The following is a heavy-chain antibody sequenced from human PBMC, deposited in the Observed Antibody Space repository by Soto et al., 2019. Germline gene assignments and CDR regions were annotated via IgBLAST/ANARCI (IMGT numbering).Heavy chain of an antibody. V-gene: IGHV4-39*01. CDR3: ERSSSSRGDAFDI. CDR2: IYYSGST. D-gene: IGHD6-13*01. J-gene: IGHJ3*02. CDR1: GGSISSSSYY. Sequence: PSETLCLTCTVSGGSISSSSYYWGWIRQPPGKGLEWIGSIYYSGSTYYNPSLKSRVTISVDTSKNQFSLKLSSVTAADTAVYYCERSSSSRGDAFDIWGQGTMVTVSS.